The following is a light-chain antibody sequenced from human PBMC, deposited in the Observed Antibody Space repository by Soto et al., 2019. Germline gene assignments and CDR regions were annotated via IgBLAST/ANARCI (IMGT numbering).Light chain of an antibody. CDR1: QGIRND. Sequence: IQMTQSPSSLSSSVGDRVTITCRASQGIRNDLGWYKQKPGKAPKLLSYAASSLQSGVPSRFSGSGSGTDFTLTISSLQPEDFATYYCLQDYNYPLTFGGGSKVDIK. CDR2: AAS. CDR3: LQDYNYPLT. J-gene: IGKJ4*01. V-gene: IGKV1-6*01.